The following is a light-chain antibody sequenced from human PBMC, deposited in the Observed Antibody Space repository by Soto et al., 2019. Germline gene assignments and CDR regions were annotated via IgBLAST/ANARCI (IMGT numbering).Light chain of an antibody. V-gene: IGLV2-14*03. Sequence: QSVLTQPASVSGSPGQSITISCTGTSRDVGGYNYVSWYQHHPGKVPKLVIYDVSKRPSGVSDRFSGSKSGNTASLPISGLQAEDEADYYCSSYSNSTTLYVCGTGTKVTVL. CDR1: SRDVGGYNY. CDR3: SSYSNSTTLYV. CDR2: DVS. J-gene: IGLJ1*01.